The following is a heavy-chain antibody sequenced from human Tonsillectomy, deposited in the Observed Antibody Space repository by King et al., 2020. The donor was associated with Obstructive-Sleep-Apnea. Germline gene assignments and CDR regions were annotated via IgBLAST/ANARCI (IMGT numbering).Heavy chain of an antibody. D-gene: IGHD1-26*01. CDR1: GYTFTTYY. V-gene: IGHV1-46*01. CDR2: IHPNTGST. CDR3: ARDSSYYGPDY. J-gene: IGHJ4*02. Sequence: VQLVESGAEVKKTGTSVRVSCKASGYTFTTYYIHWVRQSPGHGLEWMGQIHPNTGSTNYAQKFRDRITMSRDTSTGTLYLELYGLRSDDTAFYFCARDSSYYGPDYWGQGTLVTVSS.